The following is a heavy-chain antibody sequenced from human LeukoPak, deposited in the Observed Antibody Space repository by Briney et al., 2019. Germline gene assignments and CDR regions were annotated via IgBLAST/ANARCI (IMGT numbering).Heavy chain of an antibody. Sequence: GKSLRLSCVASGFPFSSHGIHWVRQAPGKGLEWVSAITGTGGSTYYAASVKGRFTVSRDNSKNTLYLQMSSLRAEDTAMYYCAKVRDTRDWYKDAFDIWGQGTRVTVSS. CDR3: AKVRDTRDWYKDAFDI. V-gene: IGHV3-23*01. CDR1: GFPFSSHG. CDR2: ITGTGGST. D-gene: IGHD6-19*01. J-gene: IGHJ3*02.